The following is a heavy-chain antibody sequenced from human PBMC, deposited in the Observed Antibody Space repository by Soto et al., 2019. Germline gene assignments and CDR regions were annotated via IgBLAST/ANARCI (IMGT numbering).Heavy chain of an antibody. J-gene: IGHJ4*02. CDR3: ARSRPPGGDYEYIY. Sequence: TLSLTCTVSGGSISSGGYYWSWIRQHPGKGLEWIGYIYYSGSTYYNPSLKSRVTISVDTSKNQFSLKLSSVTAADTAVYYCARSRPPGGDYEYIYWGQGTLVTVSS. D-gene: IGHD4-17*01. CDR2: IYYSGST. CDR1: GGSISSGGYY. V-gene: IGHV4-31*03.